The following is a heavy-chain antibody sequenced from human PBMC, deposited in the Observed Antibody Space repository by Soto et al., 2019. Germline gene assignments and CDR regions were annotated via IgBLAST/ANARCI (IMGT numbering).Heavy chain of an antibody. D-gene: IGHD3-10*01. CDR3: ASQLSSGSYFPDNWFDP. CDR2: IYYSGST. CDR1: GGSISSSSYY. V-gene: IGHV4-39*01. Sequence: SETLSLTCTVSGGSISSSSYYWGWIRQPPGKGLEWIGSIYYSGSTYYNPSLKSRVTISVDTSKNQFSLKLSSVTAADTALYYCASQLSSGSYFPDNWFDPWGQGTLVTFSS. J-gene: IGHJ5*02.